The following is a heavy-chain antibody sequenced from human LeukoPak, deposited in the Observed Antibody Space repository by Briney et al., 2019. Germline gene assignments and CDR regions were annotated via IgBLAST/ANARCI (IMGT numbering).Heavy chain of an antibody. D-gene: IGHD3-22*01. V-gene: IGHV4-59*01. J-gene: IGHJ4*02. CDR2: ISDTGKT. CDR1: GASLSSYY. Sequence: TSGTLSLTCSVSGASLSSYYWGWIRQSPGKGLERLGYISDTGKTDYNPSLKSRGTLSLDTSKNQFSLRLTSVTAADTAVYYCVTGYYEPFDNWGQGTLVTVSS. CDR3: VTGYYEPFDN.